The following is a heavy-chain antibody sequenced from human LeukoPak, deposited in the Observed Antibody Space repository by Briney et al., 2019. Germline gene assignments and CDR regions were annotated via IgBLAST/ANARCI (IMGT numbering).Heavy chain of an antibody. CDR2: IYPGDSDT. CDR3: ARSHDSSGYYPFDY. Sequence: GESLKISCKGSGYRITSYWIGWVRQMPGKGLEWMGIIYPGDSDTRYSPSFQGQVPISADKSISTAYLQWSSLKASDTAMYYCARSHDSSGYYPFDYWGQGTLGTVSS. D-gene: IGHD3-22*01. CDR1: GYRITSYW. J-gene: IGHJ4*02. V-gene: IGHV5-51*01.